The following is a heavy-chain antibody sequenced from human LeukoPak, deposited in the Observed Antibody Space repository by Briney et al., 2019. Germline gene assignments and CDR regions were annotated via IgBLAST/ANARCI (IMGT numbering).Heavy chain of an antibody. V-gene: IGHV3-48*01. CDR2: ISSSSNII. J-gene: IGHJ4*02. D-gene: IGHD5-18*01. Sequence: GGSLRLSCAGSGFTFSSYSMNWARQAPGKGLEWVSYISSSSNIIDCTDSVKGRFTISRDNAKNSLYLQMNSLRAEDTAVYYCARARGYSYGYSDYWGQGTLVTVSS. CDR1: GFTFSSYS. CDR3: ARARGYSYGYSDY.